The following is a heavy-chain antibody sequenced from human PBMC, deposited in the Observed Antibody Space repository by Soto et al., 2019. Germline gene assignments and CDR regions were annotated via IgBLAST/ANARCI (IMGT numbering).Heavy chain of an antibody. CDR3: ARDSFITMVRGGHFYFYGLDV. D-gene: IGHD3-10*01. CDR2: IKTDGSST. Sequence: EVQLVESGGGLVQPGGSLRLSCAASGFSFSNYWIHWVRQAPGKGLVWVSRIKTDGSSTDYAASVKGRFTISRDNAKNTLYLQMNSLRAEDTALYYCARDSFITMVRGGHFYFYGLDVWGQGTTVIVSS. J-gene: IGHJ6*02. V-gene: IGHV3-74*01. CDR1: GFSFSNYW.